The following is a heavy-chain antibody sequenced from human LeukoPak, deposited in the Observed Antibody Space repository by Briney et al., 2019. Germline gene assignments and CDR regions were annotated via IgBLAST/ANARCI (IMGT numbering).Heavy chain of an antibody. Sequence: GGSLRLSCAASGVTFRNYWMHWVRQAPGKGLVWVSRINSDGRSRSYADSVKGRYTISRDNAKNTLYLQMNSLRAEDTAVYCCLYFDWLLGRYYFDYWGQGTLVTVSS. D-gene: IGHD3-9*01. V-gene: IGHV3-74*01. CDR1: GVTFRNYW. CDR3: LYFDWLLGRYYFDY. J-gene: IGHJ4*02. CDR2: INSDGRSR.